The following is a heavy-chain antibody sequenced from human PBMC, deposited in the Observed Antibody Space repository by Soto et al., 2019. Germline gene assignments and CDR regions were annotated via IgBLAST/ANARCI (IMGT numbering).Heavy chain of an antibody. J-gene: IGHJ6*02. V-gene: IGHV4-59*01. D-gene: IGHD3-16*01. Sequence: SETLYLTCTLSGGSISSYLWSWIRQSPGKGLEWIGYIYNSGSTNYNPSLKSRVTISLDTSKNQLSLKLSSVTAADTAVYYCARDKGGKTGYYYYYYGLDVWGQGTTVTVSS. CDR1: GGSISSYL. CDR2: IYNSGST. CDR3: ARDKGGKTGYYYYYYGLDV.